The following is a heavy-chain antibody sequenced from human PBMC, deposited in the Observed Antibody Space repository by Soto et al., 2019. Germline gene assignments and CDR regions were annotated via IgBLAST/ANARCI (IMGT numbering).Heavy chain of an antibody. CDR2: ISWNGGNI. CDR3: AKDMAGTGAFDR. Sequence: GGSLRLSCAASRFTFGDYGMHWVRQVSGKGPEWVSGISWNGGNIGYADSVKGRFTISRDNAKSSLYLQMDSLRVEDTALYDCAKDMAGTGAFDRWGQGTMVTVSS. CDR1: RFTFGDYG. D-gene: IGHD1-1*01. J-gene: IGHJ3*02. V-gene: IGHV3-9*01.